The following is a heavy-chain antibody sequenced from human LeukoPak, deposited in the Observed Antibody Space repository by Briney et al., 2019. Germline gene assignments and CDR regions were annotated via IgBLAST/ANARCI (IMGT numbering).Heavy chain of an antibody. CDR1: GDSITSSDW. D-gene: IGHD1-26*01. CDR2: IYYSGRV. CDR3: AKTRSGTYYGDSFDI. V-gene: IGHV4-28*05. Sequence: SDTLSLTCAVSGDSITSSDWWAWIRQPPGKGLEWLGNIYYSGRVYHNPSLQTRVTMSGDSSKNQFSLRLGSVTAVDTAVYFCAKTRSGTYYGDSFDIWGQGILVTVSS. J-gene: IGHJ3*02.